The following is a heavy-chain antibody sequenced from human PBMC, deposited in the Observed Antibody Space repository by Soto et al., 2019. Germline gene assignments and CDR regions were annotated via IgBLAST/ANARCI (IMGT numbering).Heavy chain of an antibody. CDR2: IFYTGST. CDR3: ARAPYYGSGSCYGLDV. V-gene: IGHV4-61*08. D-gene: IGHD3-10*01. CDR1: GGSVSGGDYY. Sequence: LSLTCNVSGGSVSGGDYYWNWIRQPPGKGLEWIAYIFYTGSTNYNPSLKSRVTISVDTSRKQFSLRLSSVTAADTAVYYCARAPYYGSGSCYGLDVWGQATTVTVSS. J-gene: IGHJ6*01.